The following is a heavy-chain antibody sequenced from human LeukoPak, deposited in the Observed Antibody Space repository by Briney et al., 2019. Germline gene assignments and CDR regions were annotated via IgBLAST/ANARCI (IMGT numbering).Heavy chain of an antibody. J-gene: IGHJ3*02. V-gene: IGHV4-39*07. D-gene: IGHD3-22*01. CDR1: GGSISSSSYY. CDR2: IYYSGST. CDR3: ARVLIVASFNAFDI. Sequence: SETLSLTCTVSGGSISSSSYYWGWIRQPPGKGLEWIGSIYYSGSTYYNPSLKSRVTISVDTSKNQFSLKLSSVTAADTAVYYCARVLIVASFNAFDIWGQGTMVTVSS.